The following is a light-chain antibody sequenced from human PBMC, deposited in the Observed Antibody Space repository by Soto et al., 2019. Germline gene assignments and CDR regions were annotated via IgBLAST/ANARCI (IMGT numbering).Light chain of an antibody. V-gene: IGKV3D-20*02. Sequence: TQSPDTLSLSTGERATLSFRASQTVSSNYLAWCQQRPGQAPRLLIYGASTRAAGIPDRFSGSGSGTDFTLTISSLEPEDFAVYYCQQRSNWPPITFGQGTRLEI. CDR2: GAS. J-gene: IGKJ5*01. CDR1: QTVSSNY. CDR3: QQRSNWPPIT.